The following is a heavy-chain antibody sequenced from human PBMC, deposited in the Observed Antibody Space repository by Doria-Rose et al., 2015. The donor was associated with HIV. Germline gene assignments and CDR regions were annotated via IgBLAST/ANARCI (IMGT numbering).Heavy chain of an antibody. V-gene: IGHV2-26*01. J-gene: IGHJ4*02. CDR1: GVSLSSPGMG. CDR2: IFSDDER. Sequence: QVTLKESGPVLVKPTETPTLTCTVSGVSLSSPGMGVSWIRQPPGKALEWLANIFSDDERSYITSLKSRLTVSRGTSKSQVVLTMTDMDPVDTATYYCARIKSSRWYHKYYFDFWGQGTLVIVPA. CDR3: ARIKSSRWYHKYYFDF. D-gene: IGHD6-13*01.